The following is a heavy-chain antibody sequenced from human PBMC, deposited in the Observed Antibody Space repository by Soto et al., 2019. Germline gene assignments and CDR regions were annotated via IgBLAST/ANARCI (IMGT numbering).Heavy chain of an antibody. D-gene: IGHD2-21*02. CDR3: ARSIVVVTALDY. J-gene: IGHJ4*02. CDR1: GYTITSYG. V-gene: IGHV1-18*01. Sequence: ASVKVSCKASGYTITSYGISWVRQAPGQGLEWMGWISAYTGNTGYAQKFQGRVTITRDTSASTAYMELSSLRSEDTAVYYCARSIVVVTALDYWGQGTLVTVSS. CDR2: ISAYTGNT.